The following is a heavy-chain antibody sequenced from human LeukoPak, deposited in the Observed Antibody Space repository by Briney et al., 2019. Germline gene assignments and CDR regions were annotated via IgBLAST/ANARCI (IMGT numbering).Heavy chain of an antibody. J-gene: IGHJ4*02. V-gene: IGHV4-59*01. CDR2: IYYSGST. CDR3: ARVLTYGSRTYYFDY. D-gene: IGHD3-10*01. CDR1: GGSISGYY. Sequence: SEALSLTCTVSGGSISGYYWSWIRQPPGKGLEWIGYIYYSGSTNYNPSLKSRVTISLDTSKNQFSLKLRSVTAADTAVYYCARVLTYGSRTYYFDYWGQGTLVTVSS.